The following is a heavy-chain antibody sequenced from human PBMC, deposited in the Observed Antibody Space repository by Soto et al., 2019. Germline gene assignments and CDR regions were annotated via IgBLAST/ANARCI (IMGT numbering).Heavy chain of an antibody. D-gene: IGHD5-18*01. V-gene: IGHV3-30*18. CDR1: GFTFSSYG. CDR2: ISYDGSNK. Sequence: VGSLRLSCAASGFTFSSYGMHWVRQAPGKGLEWVAVISYDGSNKYYADSVKGRFTISRDNSKNTLYLQMNSLRAEDTAVYYCAKSPYRYGSFGYYYYGLDVWGQGTTVTVSS. J-gene: IGHJ6*02. CDR3: AKSPYRYGSFGYYYYGLDV.